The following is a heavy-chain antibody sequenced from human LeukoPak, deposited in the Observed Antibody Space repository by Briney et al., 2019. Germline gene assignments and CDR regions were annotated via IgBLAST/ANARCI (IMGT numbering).Heavy chain of an antibody. J-gene: IGHJ5*02. Sequence: GGSLRLSCAASGFTFSAYWMHWVRQAPGMGLAWVSRIDDDGSGASYADSVKGRFTISRDNARNTLYLQMNSLRAEDTAVYYCARIGPSGSGSYFFLDPWGQGTPVTVSS. V-gene: IGHV3-74*01. CDR1: GFTFSAYW. CDR3: ARIGPSGSGSYFFLDP. D-gene: IGHD3-10*01. CDR2: IDDDGSGA.